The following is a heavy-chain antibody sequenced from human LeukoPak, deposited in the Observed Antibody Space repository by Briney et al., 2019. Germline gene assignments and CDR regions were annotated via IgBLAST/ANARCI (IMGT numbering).Heavy chain of an antibody. CDR2: IYSGGST. CDR3: ARDYGGYAFDI. CDR1: GFTVSSNY. Sequence: GGSLRLSCAASGFTVSSNYMSWVRQAPGKGLEWVSVIYSGGSTYYADSVKGRFNISRDNSKNTLYLQMNSLRAEDTAVYYCARDYGGYAFDIWGQGTMVTVSS. J-gene: IGHJ3*02. D-gene: IGHD3-16*01. V-gene: IGHV3-53*01.